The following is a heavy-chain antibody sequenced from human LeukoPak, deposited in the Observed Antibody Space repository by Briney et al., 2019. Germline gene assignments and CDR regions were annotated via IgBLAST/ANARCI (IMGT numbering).Heavy chain of an antibody. D-gene: IGHD1-7*01. Sequence: SETMSLTCSVSSDSIYGSSHYWAWIRQPPGKGLEWVASIYYDGSAYYSPSLKSRVTISIDTSKNQFSLRLKSATAADTAVYYCARLELSYVDFWGQGTLVTVSS. CDR1: SDSIYGSSHY. J-gene: IGHJ4*02. CDR2: IYYDGSA. V-gene: IGHV4-39*01. CDR3: ARLELSYVDF.